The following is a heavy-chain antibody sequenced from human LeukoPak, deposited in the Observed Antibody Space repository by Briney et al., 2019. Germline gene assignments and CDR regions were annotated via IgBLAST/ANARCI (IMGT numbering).Heavy chain of an antibody. CDR3: VKSLDTSGWELDY. D-gene: IGHD6-19*01. CDR2: ISSNGGST. Sequence: TGGSLRLSCSASGFIFSSFAMHWVRQAPGKGLEYVSAISSNGGSTYYADSVKGRFTFSRDNSKNTLYLQMSSLRAEDTALYYCVKSLDTSGWELDYWGQGTLVTVSS. J-gene: IGHJ4*02. CDR1: GFIFSSFA. V-gene: IGHV3-64D*09.